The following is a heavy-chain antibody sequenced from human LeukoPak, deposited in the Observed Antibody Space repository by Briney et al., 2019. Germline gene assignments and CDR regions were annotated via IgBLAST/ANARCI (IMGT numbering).Heavy chain of an antibody. D-gene: IGHD3-22*01. CDR1: GGSISSYY. Sequence: SEILSLTCTVSGGSISSYYWSWIRQPPGKGLEWIGYIYYSGSTNYNPSLKSRVTISVDTSKNQFSLKLSSVTAADTAVYYCARGSQYYDSSGYYYDFDYWGQGTLVTVSS. CDR2: IYYSGST. CDR3: ARGSQYYDSSGYYYDFDY. V-gene: IGHV4-59*01. J-gene: IGHJ4*02.